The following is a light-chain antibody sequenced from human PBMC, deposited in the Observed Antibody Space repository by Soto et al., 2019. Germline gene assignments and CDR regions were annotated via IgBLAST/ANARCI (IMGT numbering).Light chain of an antibody. CDR2: SNH. J-gene: IGLJ3*02. V-gene: IGLV1-44*01. CDR3: AAWDDSLNGVV. CDR1: NSNIGSNT. Sequence: QSVLTQPPSASGTPGQTVTISCSGSNSNIGSNTVSWYQQFPGTAPKVLIYSNHQRPSGVPDRFSGSKSATSASLAISGLQSEDEADYYCAAWDDSLNGVVFGGGTKVTVL.